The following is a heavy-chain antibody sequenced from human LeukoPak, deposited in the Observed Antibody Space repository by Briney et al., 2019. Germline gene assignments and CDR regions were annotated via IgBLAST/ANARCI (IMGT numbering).Heavy chain of an antibody. Sequence: TGGSLRLSCAASPFTFSSYGMHWVRQAPGKGLEWVAYIQYDGSNQQYADSVKGRFSISRDSSKNILYLQMNSLRAEDTAVYYCATYRQVLLPFESWGQGTLVTVSS. CDR2: IQYDGSNQ. D-gene: IGHD2-8*02. J-gene: IGHJ4*02. CDR3: ATYRQVLLPFES. CDR1: PFTFSSYG. V-gene: IGHV3-30*02.